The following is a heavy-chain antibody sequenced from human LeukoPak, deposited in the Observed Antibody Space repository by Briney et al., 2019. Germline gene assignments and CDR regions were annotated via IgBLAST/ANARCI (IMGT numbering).Heavy chain of an antibody. D-gene: IGHD3-3*01. V-gene: IGHV4-59*12. J-gene: IGHJ4*02. CDR3: ATGQQYYDFWSGYSTIPLDY. Sequence: ASETLSLTCTVSGGSISSYYWSWIRQPPGKGLEWLGYIYYSGSTNYNPSLKSRVTISVDTSKNQFSLKLSSVTAADTAVYYCATGQQYYDFWSGYSTIPLDYWGQGTLVTVSS. CDR1: GGSISSYY. CDR2: IYYSGST.